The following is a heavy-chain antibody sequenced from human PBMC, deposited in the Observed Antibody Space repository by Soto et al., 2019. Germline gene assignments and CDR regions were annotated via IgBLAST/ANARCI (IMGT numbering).Heavy chain of an antibody. CDR3: ARQKDSSGYYYYYYGMDV. D-gene: IGHD3-22*01. CDR2: ISSSSTI. V-gene: IGHV3-48*02. Sequence: GSLRLSCAASGFTFSIYSMNWVRQAPGKGLEWVSYISSSSTIYYTDSVKGRFTISRDNAKNSLYLQMNSLRDEDTAVYYCARQKDSSGYYYYYYGMDVWGQGTTVTVSS. J-gene: IGHJ6*02. CDR1: GFTFSIYS.